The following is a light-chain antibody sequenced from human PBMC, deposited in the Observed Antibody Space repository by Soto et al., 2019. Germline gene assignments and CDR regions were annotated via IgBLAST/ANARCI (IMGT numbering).Light chain of an antibody. CDR1: SSNIGINT. CDR2: SNN. CDR3: AAWDDSLSAVI. Sequence: QSVLTQPPSASGTPGQRVTISCSGSSSNIGINTVDWYQQLPGTAPKLVIYSNNQRPSGVPDRFSGSKSGTSASLAISGLQSEDEADYYCAAWDDSLSAVIFGGGTQLTVL. V-gene: IGLV1-44*01. J-gene: IGLJ2*01.